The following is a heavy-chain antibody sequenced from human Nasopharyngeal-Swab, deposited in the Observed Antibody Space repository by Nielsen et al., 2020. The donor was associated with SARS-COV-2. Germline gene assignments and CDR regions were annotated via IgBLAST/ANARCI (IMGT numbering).Heavy chain of an antibody. D-gene: IGHD3-10*01. J-gene: IGHJ5*02. CDR2: ISGSGDTT. CDR3: AKHGLLWFGELSRWFDP. CDR1: GFTFSSYA. Sequence: GESLKISCAASGFTFSSYAMSWVRQAPGKGLEWVSIISGSGDTTYYADSVKDRFTISRDNSKNTLYMQTNSLRVEDTAVYYCAKHGLLWFGELSRWFDPWGQGTLVTVSS. V-gene: IGHV3-23*01.